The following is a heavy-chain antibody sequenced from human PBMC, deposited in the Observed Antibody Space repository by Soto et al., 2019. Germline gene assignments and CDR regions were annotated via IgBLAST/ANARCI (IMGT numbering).Heavy chain of an antibody. Sequence: PSETLSLTCTVSGGSISSGGYYWRWIRQHPGKGLEWIGYIYYSGSTYYNPSLKSRVTISVDTSKNQFSLKLSSVTAADTAVYYCARDGWGMGYYDFWSGYYKYGMDVWGQGTTVTVSS. CDR1: GGSISSGGYY. CDR3: ARDGWGMGYYDFWSGYYKYGMDV. J-gene: IGHJ6*02. CDR2: IYYSGST. V-gene: IGHV4-31*03. D-gene: IGHD3-3*01.